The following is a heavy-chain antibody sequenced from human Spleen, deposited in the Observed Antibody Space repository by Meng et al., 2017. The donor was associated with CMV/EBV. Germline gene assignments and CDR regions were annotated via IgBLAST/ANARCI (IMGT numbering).Heavy chain of an antibody. V-gene: IGHV3-30*04. Sequence: GGSLRLSCAASGFTFSSYAMHWVRQAPGKGLEWVAVISYDGSNKYYADSVKGRFTISRDNSKNTLYLQMNSLRAEDTAVYYCAKERLRLYYGMDVWGQGTTVTVSS. CDR1: GFTFSSYA. CDR3: AKERLRLYYGMDV. J-gene: IGHJ6*02. CDR2: ISYDGSNK.